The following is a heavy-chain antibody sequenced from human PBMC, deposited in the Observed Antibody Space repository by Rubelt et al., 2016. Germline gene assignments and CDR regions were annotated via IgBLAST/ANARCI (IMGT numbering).Heavy chain of an antibody. J-gene: IGHJ6*02. Sequence: QLQLQESGPGLVKPSETLSLTCAVSGASISSSSYYWGWIRQPPGKGLEWIGYIDHSGNTNYKPSLKSRVTLSVDPFKTQFSRKLSSVTAADTAVYFCARDLYVSRVWLGLDVWGQGTTVTVSS. CDR3: ARDLYVSRVWLGLDV. V-gene: IGHV4-61*05. CDR2: IDHSGNT. CDR1: GASISSSSYY. D-gene: IGHD2-8*01.